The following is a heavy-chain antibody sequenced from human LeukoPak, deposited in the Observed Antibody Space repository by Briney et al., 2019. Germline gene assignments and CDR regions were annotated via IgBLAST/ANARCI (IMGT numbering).Heavy chain of an antibody. J-gene: IGHJ4*02. Sequence: GGSLRLSCAASGFTFSSYGMHWVRQATGKGLEWVSAIGTAGDTYYPGSVKGRFTISRENAKNSLYLQMNSLRAGDTAVYYCARLRGSHRLQEYYFDYWGQGTLVTVSS. CDR1: GFTFSSYG. D-gene: IGHD3-16*01. V-gene: IGHV3-13*01. CDR3: ARLRGSHRLQEYYFDY. CDR2: IGTAGDT.